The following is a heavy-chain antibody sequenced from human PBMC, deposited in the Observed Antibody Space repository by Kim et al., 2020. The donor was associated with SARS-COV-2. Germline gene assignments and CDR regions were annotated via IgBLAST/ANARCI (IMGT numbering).Heavy chain of an antibody. CDR3: ARGGYGDYDGGAFDI. D-gene: IGHD4-17*01. CDR2: ISYDGSNK. CDR1: GFTFSSYA. Sequence: GGSLRLSCAASGFTFSSYAMHWVRQAPGKGLEWVAVISYDGSNKYYADSVKGRFTISRDNSKNTLYLQMNSLRAEDTAVYYCARGGYGDYDGGAFDIWG. J-gene: IGHJ3*02. V-gene: IGHV3-30-3*01.